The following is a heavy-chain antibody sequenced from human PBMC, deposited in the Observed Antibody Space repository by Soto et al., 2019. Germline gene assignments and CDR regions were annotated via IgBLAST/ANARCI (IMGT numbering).Heavy chain of an antibody. D-gene: IGHD3-10*01. CDR2: IYPGDSDT. J-gene: IGHJ6*02. V-gene: IGHV5-51*01. CDR3: ARQGSSGYYYYGMDV. Sequence: PGESLKISCKGSGYRFASYWIAWVRQVPGRGLEWMGIIYPGDSDTKYSPSFQGLVTMSVDKSTSTAYLQWNSLKAADTAVYYCARQGSSGYYYYGMDVRGQGTTVTVSS. CDR1: GYRFASYW.